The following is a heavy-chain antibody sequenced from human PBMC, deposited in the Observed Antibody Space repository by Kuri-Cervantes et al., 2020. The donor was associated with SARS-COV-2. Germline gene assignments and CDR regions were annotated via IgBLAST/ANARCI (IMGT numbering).Heavy chain of an antibody. V-gene: IGHV5-10-1*01. D-gene: IGHD5-18*01. CDR2: IDPSDSYT. CDR3: ARRHVDTAMVTTYDDY. J-gene: IGHJ4*02. CDR1: GYSFTSYW. Sequence: KVSCKGSGYSFTSYWISWVRQMPGKGLEWMGRIDPSDSYTNYSPSFQGHVTISADKSISTAYLQWSSLKASDTAMYYCARRHVDTAMVTTYDDYRGQGTLVTVSS.